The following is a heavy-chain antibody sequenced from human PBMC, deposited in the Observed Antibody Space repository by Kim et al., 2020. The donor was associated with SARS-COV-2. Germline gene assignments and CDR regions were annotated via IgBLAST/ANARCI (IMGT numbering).Heavy chain of an antibody. J-gene: IGHJ5*02. CDR3: ATVESTTGTGWFDP. CDR2: FDPEDGET. V-gene: IGHV1-24*01. D-gene: IGHD1-1*01. CDR1: GYTLTELS. Sequence: ASVKVSCKVSGYTLTELSMHWVRQAPGKGLEWMGGFDPEDGETIYAQKFQGRVTMTEDTSTDTAYMELSSLRSEDTAVYYCATVESTTGTGWFDPWGQGTLVTVSS.